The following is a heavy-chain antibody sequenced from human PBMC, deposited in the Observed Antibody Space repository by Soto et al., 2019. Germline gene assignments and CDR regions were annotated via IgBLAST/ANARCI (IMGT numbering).Heavy chain of an antibody. V-gene: IGHV1-18*01. CDR2: ISAYNGNT. Sequence: ASVKVSCKASGYTFTSYGISWVRQAPGQGLEWMGWISAYNGNTNYAQKLQGRVTMTTDTSTSTAYMELRSLRSDDTAVYYCARSDYGDYSGAFDIWGQGTMVTVSS. CDR3: ARSDYGDYSGAFDI. CDR1: GYTFTSYG. J-gene: IGHJ3*02. D-gene: IGHD4-17*01.